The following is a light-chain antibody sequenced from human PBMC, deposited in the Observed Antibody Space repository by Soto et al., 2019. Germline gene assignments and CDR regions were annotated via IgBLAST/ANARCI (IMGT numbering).Light chain of an antibody. J-gene: IGKJ1*01. CDR1: QCVQFNY. CDR3: QQYNSYSWT. Sequence: EIVLTQSPGTLSLSPGERATLSCRASQCVQFNYVAWYQQKPGQAPRLLIYGASIRATGIPDRLSGSGSGTDFTLTINSRQPDDFATYYCQQYNSYSWTFGQGTEVDIK. V-gene: IGKV3-20*01. CDR2: GAS.